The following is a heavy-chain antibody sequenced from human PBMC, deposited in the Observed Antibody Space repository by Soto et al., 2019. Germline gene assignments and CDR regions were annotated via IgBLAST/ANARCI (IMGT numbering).Heavy chain of an antibody. V-gene: IGHV3-74*01. Sequence: GGSLRLSCAASGFTFSSYWMHWVRQAPGKGLVWVSRINSDGSSTSYADSVKGRFTISRDNAKNTLYLQMNSLRAEDTAVYYCARAKRSIAARHYYYYMDVWGKGTTVTVSS. CDR3: ARAKRSIAARHYYYYMDV. D-gene: IGHD6-6*01. CDR1: GFTFSSYW. CDR2: INSDGSST. J-gene: IGHJ6*03.